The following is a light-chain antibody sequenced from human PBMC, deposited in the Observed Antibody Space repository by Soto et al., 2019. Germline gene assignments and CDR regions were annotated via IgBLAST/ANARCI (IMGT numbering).Light chain of an antibody. V-gene: IGKV2-30*02. J-gene: IGKJ2*01. Sequence: DVVMTRSPPSLPVTLGEPATISCRSSQSLAHSDGITYLNWFQQRPGQSPRRLIYKVSNRDPGVTDRFSGSGSGTDFTLKISRVEAEDLGVYYCMQDKYWPYSFGQGTKLEI. CDR1: QSLAHSDGITY. CDR2: KVS. CDR3: MQDKYWPYS.